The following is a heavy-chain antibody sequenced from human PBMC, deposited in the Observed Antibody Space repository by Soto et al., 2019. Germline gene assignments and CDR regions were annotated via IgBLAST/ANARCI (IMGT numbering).Heavy chain of an antibody. CDR1: GFTFRSYA. J-gene: IGHJ5*02. Sequence: PGVSLRLSCAASGFTFRSYAMSWVRQAPGKGLEWVSAISGSGGSTYYADSVKGRFTISRDNSKNTLYLQMNSLRAEDTAVYYCAKDVGYRTLAAATPFEPWGQGTLVTVSS. CDR2: ISGSGGST. D-gene: IGHD6-13*01. CDR3: AKDVGYRTLAAATPFEP. V-gene: IGHV3-23*01.